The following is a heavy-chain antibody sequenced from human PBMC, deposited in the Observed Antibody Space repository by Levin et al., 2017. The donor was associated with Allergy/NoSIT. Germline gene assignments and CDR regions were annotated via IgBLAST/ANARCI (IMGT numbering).Heavy chain of an antibody. J-gene: IGHJ6*02. CDR3: ARALPYNSYSGMDV. CDR2: INRYSGGT. V-gene: IGHV1-2*02. Sequence: ASVKVSCKASRYTFTAYYMHWVRQAPGQGLEWMGWINRYSGGTKYAQKFQGRVTMTSDTSTSTGYMELSSLTSDDTAVYYCARALPYNSYSGMDVWGQGTTVIVSS. CDR1: RYTFTAYY.